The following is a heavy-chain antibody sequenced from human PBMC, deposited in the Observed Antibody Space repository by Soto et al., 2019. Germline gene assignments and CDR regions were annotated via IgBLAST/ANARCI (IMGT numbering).Heavy chain of an antibody. CDR1: GGSISSGDYY. J-gene: IGHJ4*02. Sequence: SETLSLTCTVSGGSISSGDYYWSWIRQPPGKGLEWIGYIYYSGTAYYNPSLKSRVTISVDTSKNQISLKLSSVTAADTAVYYCARVTINYYFDYWGQGTLVTVYS. CDR3: ARVTINYYFDY. D-gene: IGHD4-17*01. CDR2: IYYSGTA. V-gene: IGHV4-30-4*01.